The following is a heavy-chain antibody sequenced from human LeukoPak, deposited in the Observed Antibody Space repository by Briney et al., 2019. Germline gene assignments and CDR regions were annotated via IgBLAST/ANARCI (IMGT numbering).Heavy chain of an antibody. CDR3: AKARIAAAGTGAFDV. J-gene: IGHJ3*01. CDR1: GFTVSSYG. V-gene: IGHV3-23*01. D-gene: IGHD6-13*01. CDR2: FSATDGSA. Sequence: GGSLRLSCAVSGFTVSSYGMTWVRQTPGKGLEWVSAFSATDGSAQYAESVKGRFTISRDNSKNSLYLQMNSLRDEDTAVYYCAKARIAAAGTGAFDVWGQGTMVTVSS.